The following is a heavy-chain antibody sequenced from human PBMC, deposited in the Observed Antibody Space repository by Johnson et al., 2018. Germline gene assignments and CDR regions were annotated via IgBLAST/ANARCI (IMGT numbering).Heavy chain of an antibody. D-gene: IGHD3-22*01. Sequence: QEQLVESGGGVVQSGRSLRLSCAASGFAFNTYGMHWVRQAPGTGLEWVAVVPFDGINEYYADSVKGVFTIPRDNSKKTLYLQMNSRRPDDTAVYYCAKDSGSGYSNYYYYMDGGGKGTTVTFSS. J-gene: IGHJ6*03. CDR1: GFAFNTYG. CDR3: AKDSGSGYSNYYYYMDG. V-gene: IGHV3-30*18. CDR2: VPFDGINE.